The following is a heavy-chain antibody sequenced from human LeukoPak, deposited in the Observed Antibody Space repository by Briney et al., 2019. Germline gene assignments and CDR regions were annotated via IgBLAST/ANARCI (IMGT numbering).Heavy chain of an antibody. J-gene: IGHJ4*02. Sequence: GGSLRLSCVVSGFTLSSRWMMWVRQAPGEELEWMTNINRDGSEKNYVDSVKGRFTITRDNAENSLYLQMNSLKVEDSAIYYCATYDSWSGYNIAYWGQGTLVTVSS. V-gene: IGHV3-7*03. CDR1: GFTLSSRW. CDR2: INRDGSEK. CDR3: ATYDSWSGYNIAY. D-gene: IGHD3-3*01.